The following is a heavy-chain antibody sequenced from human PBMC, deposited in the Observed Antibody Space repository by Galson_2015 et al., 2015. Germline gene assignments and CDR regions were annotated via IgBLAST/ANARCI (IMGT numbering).Heavy chain of an antibody. V-gene: IGHV5-51*03. D-gene: IGHD3-22*01. CDR1: GYSFTSYW. Sequence: QSGAEVKKPGESLQISCKGSGYSFTSYWIGWVRQMPGKGLEWMGIIYPGDSDTRYSPSVQGQVTISADNSISTAYLQWSSLKASDTAMYYCARSITYYYDSSGYYHYYGMDVWGQGTTVTVSS. J-gene: IGHJ6*02. CDR2: IYPGDSDT. CDR3: ARSITYYYDSSGYYHYYGMDV.